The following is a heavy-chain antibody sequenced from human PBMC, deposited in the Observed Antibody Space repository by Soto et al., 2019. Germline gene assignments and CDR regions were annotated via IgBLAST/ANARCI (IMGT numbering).Heavy chain of an antibody. V-gene: IGHV3-74*01. CDR2: LNGDGTSA. CDR1: GFTFSSNW. CDR3: ARGPSGWYGFDY. D-gene: IGHD6-19*01. J-gene: IGHJ4*02. Sequence: EVQLVESGGGLVQRGGSLRLSCAGSGFTFSSNWMHWVRQDPGKGLVWVSRLNGDGTSANYADSVKGRFTISRDNAKNTLFLQMNSLTAEDTALYYCARGPSGWYGFDYWGQGTLVTVSS.